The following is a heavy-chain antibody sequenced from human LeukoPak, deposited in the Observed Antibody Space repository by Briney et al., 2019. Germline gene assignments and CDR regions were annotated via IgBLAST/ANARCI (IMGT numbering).Heavy chain of an antibody. CDR1: EYTFIGHY. Sequence: GASVKVPCKASEYTFIGHYMHWVRQAPGQGLEWMGWINPNSGATNYAQKFQGRVTMTRDTSISTAYMELSSLRSDDTAVYYCATSSAGIQLNFFDYWGQGTLVTVSS. CDR2: INPNSGAT. CDR3: ATSSAGIQLNFFDY. V-gene: IGHV1-2*02. D-gene: IGHD1-1*01. J-gene: IGHJ4*02.